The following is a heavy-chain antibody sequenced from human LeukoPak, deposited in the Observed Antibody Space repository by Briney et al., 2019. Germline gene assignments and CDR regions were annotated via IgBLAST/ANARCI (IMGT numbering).Heavy chain of an antibody. CDR2: IIPIFGTA. CDR3: ARPDRVVTLSRDWYFDP. CDR1: GGTFSSYA. D-gene: IGHD1-14*01. V-gene: IGHV1-69*06. J-gene: IGHJ2*01. Sequence: SVKVSCKASGGTFSSYAISWVRQAPGQGLEWMGRIIPIFGTANYAQKFQGRVTITADKSTSTAYMELSSLRSEDTAVYYCARPDRVVTLSRDWYFDPWGRGTLVTVSS.